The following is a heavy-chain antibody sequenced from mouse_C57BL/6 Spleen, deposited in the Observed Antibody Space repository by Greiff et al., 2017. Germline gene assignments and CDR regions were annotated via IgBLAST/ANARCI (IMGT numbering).Heavy chain of an antibody. V-gene: IGHV1-52*01. CDR1: GYTFTSYW. Sequence: QVQLQQPGAELVRPGSSVKLSCKASGYTFTSYWMHWVKQRPIQGLEWIGNIDPSDSETHYNQKFKDKATLTVDKSSSKAYMQLSSLTSEDSAVYYCARYYYGSSYVDWYFDVWGTGTTVTVSS. D-gene: IGHD1-1*01. J-gene: IGHJ1*03. CDR3: ARYYYGSSYVDWYFDV. CDR2: IDPSDSET.